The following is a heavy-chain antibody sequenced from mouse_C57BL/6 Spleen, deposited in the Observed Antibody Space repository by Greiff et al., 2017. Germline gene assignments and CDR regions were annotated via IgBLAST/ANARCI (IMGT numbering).Heavy chain of an antibody. J-gene: IGHJ1*03. D-gene: IGHD1-1*01. CDR1: GFTFSSYT. V-gene: IGHV5-9*01. Sequence: EVQVVESGGGLVKPGGSLKLSCAASGFTFSSYTMSWVRQTPEKRLEWVATISGGGGNTYYPDSVKGRFTISRDNAKNTLYLQMSSLTSEDTALYYCARNQGVYDGSSYWYFDVWGTGTTVTVSS. CDR2: ISGGGGNT. CDR3: ARNQGVYDGSSYWYFDV.